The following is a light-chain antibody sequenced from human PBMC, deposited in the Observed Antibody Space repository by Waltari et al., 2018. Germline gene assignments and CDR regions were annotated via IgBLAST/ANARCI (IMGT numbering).Light chain of an antibody. CDR2: YDD. V-gene: IGLV1-36*01. Sequence: QSVLTQPPSVSEAPKQRVTISCSGSSSNIGNNAVNWYQHLPGKSPKLLIYYDDLLSSGVSDRFSGSKSGTSASLAISGLQSEDEADYYCAVWDDTVSGYVFGSGTKVTVL. J-gene: IGLJ1*01. CDR3: AVWDDTVSGYV. CDR1: SSNIGNNA.